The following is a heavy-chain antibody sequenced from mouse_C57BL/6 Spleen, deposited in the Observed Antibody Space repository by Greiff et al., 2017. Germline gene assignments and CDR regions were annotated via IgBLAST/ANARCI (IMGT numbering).Heavy chain of an antibody. J-gene: IGHJ2*01. CDR2: IYPGDGDT. V-gene: IGHV1-82*01. D-gene: IGHD2-1*01. CDR1: GYAFSSSW. CDR3: ARGGGNYPKYFDY. Sequence: QVQLQQSGPELVKPGASVKISCKASGYAFSSSWLNWVKQRPGKGLEWIGRIYPGDGDTNYNGKFKGKATLTADKSSSTAYMQLSSLTSEDSAVYFCARGGGNYPKYFDYWGQGTTLTVSS.